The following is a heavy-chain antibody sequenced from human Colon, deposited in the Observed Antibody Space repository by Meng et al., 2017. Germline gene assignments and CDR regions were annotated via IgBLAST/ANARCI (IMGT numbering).Heavy chain of an antibody. Sequence: QVQLPQSGPALVHPSPTLSLTCAISGDSVSSNSAAWNWIRQSPSRGLEWLGRTYYRSKYYNDYALSVKSRITINPDTSKNQFSLQLNSVTPEDTAIYYCARDWGDVRGGFDFWGQGTLVTVSS. V-gene: IGHV6-1*01. CDR3: ARDWGDVRGGFDF. CDR1: GDSVSSNSAA. J-gene: IGHJ4*02. CDR2: TYYRSKYYN. D-gene: IGHD3-10*02.